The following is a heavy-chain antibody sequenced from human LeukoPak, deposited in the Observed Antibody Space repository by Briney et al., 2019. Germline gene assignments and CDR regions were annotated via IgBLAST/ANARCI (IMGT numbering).Heavy chain of an antibody. J-gene: IGHJ5*02. V-gene: IGHV4-59*11. CDR2: IYYSGST. Sequence: PSETLSLTCTVSGGSISSHYWSWIRQPPGKGLEWIGYIYYSGSTNYNPSLKSRVTISVDTSKSQFSLKLSSVTAADTAVYYCARDRFRWFDPWGQGTLVTVSS. CDR3: ARDRFRWFDP. CDR1: GGSISSHY.